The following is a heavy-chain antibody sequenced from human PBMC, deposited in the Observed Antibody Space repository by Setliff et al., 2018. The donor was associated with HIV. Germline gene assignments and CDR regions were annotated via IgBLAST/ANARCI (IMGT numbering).Heavy chain of an antibody. V-gene: IGHV1-46*01. J-gene: IGHJ4*02. D-gene: IGHD3-10*01. CDR3: ARELPGMCYFDD. Sequence: ASVKVSCKASRYTFSSYYLHWMRQAPGQGLEWMAMIDTTGSTFYAQTFQGRITMTRDTSTSAIYMELNGLTSEDTAVYYCARELPGMCYFDDWGQGTLVTVS. CDR1: RYTFSSYY. CDR2: IDTTGST.